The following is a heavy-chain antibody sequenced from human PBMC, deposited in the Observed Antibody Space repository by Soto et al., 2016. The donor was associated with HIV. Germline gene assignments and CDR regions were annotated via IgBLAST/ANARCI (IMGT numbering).Heavy chain of an antibody. J-gene: IGHJ4*02. D-gene: IGHD5-12*01. Sequence: QVQLQQWGAGLLKPSETLSLTCAVYGGSFSGYYWSWIRQPPGKGLEWIGEINHSGSTNYNPSLKSRVTISLDTSKTQFSLKLSSVTAADTAVYYCARHRRGYSGLDYWGQGPRXRLL. CDR2: INHSGST. V-gene: IGHV4-34*01. CDR1: GGSFSGYY. CDR3: ARHRRGYSGLDY.